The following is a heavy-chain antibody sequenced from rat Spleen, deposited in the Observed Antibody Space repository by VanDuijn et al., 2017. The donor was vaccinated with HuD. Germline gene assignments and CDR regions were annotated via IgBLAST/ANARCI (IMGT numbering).Heavy chain of an antibody. J-gene: IGHJ2*01. Sequence: QVQLKESGPGLVQPSETLSLTCTVSGFSLTSYSVSWVRQPPGKGLEWMGTIWGDGTKDYNSALQSRRSISRDTSKSQVFLKMNSLQPEDTGTYYCARHDYSGDVDFEYWGQGVMVTVSS. V-gene: IGHV2-15*01. CDR2: IWGDGTK. D-gene: IGHD1-1*01. CDR1: GFSLTSYS. CDR3: ARHDYSGDVDFEY.